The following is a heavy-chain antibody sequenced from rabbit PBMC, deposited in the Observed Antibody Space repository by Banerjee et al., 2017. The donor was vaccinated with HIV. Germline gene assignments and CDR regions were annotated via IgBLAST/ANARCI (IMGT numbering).Heavy chain of an antibody. CDR3: ARDTGSSFSSYGMDL. J-gene: IGHJ6*01. Sequence: QSLEESGGDLVKPGASLTLTCTASGFSFSSSDYMCWVRQAPGKGLEWIACIDSGSSGFTYSATWAKGRFTISKTSSTTVTLQMTSLTVADTATYFCARDTGSSFSSYGMDLWGQGTLVTVS. CDR2: IDSGSSGFT. D-gene: IGHD8-1*01. V-gene: IGHV1S40*01. CDR1: GFSFSSSDY.